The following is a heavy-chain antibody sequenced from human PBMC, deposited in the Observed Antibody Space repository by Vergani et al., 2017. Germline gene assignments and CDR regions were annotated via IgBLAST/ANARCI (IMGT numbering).Heavy chain of an antibody. CDR2: IYYSGST. CDR1: GGSISISSYY. Sequence: QLQLQESGPGLVKPSETLSLTCTVSGGSISISSYYWGWIRQPPGKGLEWIGSIYYSGSTYYNPSLKSRVTISVDTSKNQFSLKLSSVTAADTAVYYCARHNGYYYDSSGYYFDYWGQGTLVTVSS. D-gene: IGHD3-22*01. J-gene: IGHJ4*02. V-gene: IGHV4-39*01. CDR3: ARHNGYYYDSSGYYFDY.